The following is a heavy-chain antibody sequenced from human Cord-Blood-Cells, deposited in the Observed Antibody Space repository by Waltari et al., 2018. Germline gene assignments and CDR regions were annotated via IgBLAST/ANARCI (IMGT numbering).Heavy chain of an antibody. D-gene: IGHD6-6*01. J-gene: IGHJ5*02. CDR3: AREYSRSSESGWSYGGNWFDP. CDR1: GYSISSGYY. Sequence: QVQLQESGPGLVKPSETLSLTCAVSGYSISSGYYWGWIRQPPGKGLEWIGSIYHSGSTYYNPSLKSRVTISVDTSKNQFSLKLSSVTAADTAVCYCAREYSRSSESGWSYGGNWFDPWGQGTLVTVSS. CDR2: IYHSGST. V-gene: IGHV4-38-2*01.